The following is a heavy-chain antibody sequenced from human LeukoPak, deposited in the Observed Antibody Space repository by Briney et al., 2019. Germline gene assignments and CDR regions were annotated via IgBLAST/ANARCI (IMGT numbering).Heavy chain of an antibody. V-gene: IGHV3-48*02. D-gene: IGHD1-1*01. Sequence: GGSLRLSCAASGFTFSSYEMNWVRQAPGKGLEWVSYITSSSTIYYADSVKGRFTISRDNAKNSLYLQMNSLRDEDTAVYYCARDSGFDSWGQGTLVTVSS. J-gene: IGHJ4*02. CDR2: ITSSSTI. CDR3: ARDSGFDS. CDR1: GFTFSSYE.